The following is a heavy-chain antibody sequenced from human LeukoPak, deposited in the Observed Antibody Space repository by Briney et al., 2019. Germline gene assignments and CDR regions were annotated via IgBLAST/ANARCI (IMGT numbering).Heavy chain of an antibody. CDR3: AKNMWVESRGIDY. J-gene: IGHJ4*02. CDR1: GFTFSRDA. D-gene: IGHD6-13*01. CDR2: ITESGDST. V-gene: IGHV3-23*01. Sequence: PGGSLRLSCVTSGFTFSRDAMTWVRQAPGKGLEWVSIITESGDSTYYADSVKGRFTISRDNSKSTLYLQMNSLRVEDTAVYYCAKNMWVESRGIDYWGQGTLVTVSS.